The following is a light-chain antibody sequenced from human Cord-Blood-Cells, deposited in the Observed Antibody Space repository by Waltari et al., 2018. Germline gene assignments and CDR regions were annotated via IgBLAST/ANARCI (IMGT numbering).Light chain of an antibody. J-gene: IGKJ2*01. CDR3: QQYNNWPPYT. Sequence: EIVMTQSPATLSVSPGERATLSCRASQSVSSNLAWYQQKPGQAPRLLIYGASTRATGIPARFSGSVSATEFTLTISSLQSEAFAVYYCQQYNNWPPYTFGQGTKLEIK. CDR1: QSVSSN. V-gene: IGKV3-15*01. CDR2: GAS.